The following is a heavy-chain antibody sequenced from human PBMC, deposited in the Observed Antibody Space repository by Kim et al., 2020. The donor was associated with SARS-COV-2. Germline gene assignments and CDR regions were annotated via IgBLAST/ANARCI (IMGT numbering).Heavy chain of an antibody. CDR2: DKT. J-gene: IGHJ4*02. Sequence: DKTYYVESVKGRLTSSRDNPKNTLYLQMSSLRVEDTAVYYCATNLAAAGVVWGQGTLVTVSS. CDR3: ATNLAAAGVV. D-gene: IGHD6-13*01. V-gene: IGHV3-66*01.